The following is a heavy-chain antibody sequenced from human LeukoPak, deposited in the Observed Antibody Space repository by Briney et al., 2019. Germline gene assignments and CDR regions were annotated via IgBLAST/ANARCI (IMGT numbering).Heavy chain of an antibody. Sequence: SETLSLTCTVSGGSISSYYWSWIRQPPGKGLEWIGEINHSGSTNYNPSLKSRVTISVDTSKNQFSLKLSSVTAADTAVYYCARALLRGGNFYWGQGTLVTVSS. CDR3: ARALLRGGNFY. V-gene: IGHV4-34*01. CDR1: GGSISSYY. D-gene: IGHD4-23*01. J-gene: IGHJ4*02. CDR2: INHSGST.